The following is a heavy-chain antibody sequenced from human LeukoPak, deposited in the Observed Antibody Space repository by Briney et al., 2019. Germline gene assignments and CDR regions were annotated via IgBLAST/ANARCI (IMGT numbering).Heavy chain of an antibody. D-gene: IGHD5-18*01. CDR2: IRSKANSYAT. CDR3: TRHFGGYSYGFDY. V-gene: IGHV3-73*01. CDR1: GFTFSDSA. J-gene: IGHJ4*02. Sequence: GGSLRLSCAASGFTFSDSAMHWVRQASGKGLEWVGRIRSKANSYATAYAASVKGRFTISRDDSKNTAYLQMNSLKTEDTAVYYCTRHFGGYSYGFDYWGQGTLVTVSS.